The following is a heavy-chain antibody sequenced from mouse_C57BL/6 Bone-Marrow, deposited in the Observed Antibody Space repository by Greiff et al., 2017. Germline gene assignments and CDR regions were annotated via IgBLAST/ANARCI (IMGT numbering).Heavy chain of an antibody. D-gene: IGHD1-1*01. CDR1: GFTFSSYG. CDR2: ISSGGSYT. V-gene: IGHV5-6*01. Sequence: EVKLMESGGDLVKPGGSLKLSCAASGFTFSSYGMSWVRQTPDKRLEWVGTISSGGSYTYYPDSVKGRVTISRDNAKNTLYLQMSSLKSEDTAMYYSASYYYGSSGWGQGTLVTVSA. J-gene: IGHJ3*01. CDR3: ASYYYGSSG.